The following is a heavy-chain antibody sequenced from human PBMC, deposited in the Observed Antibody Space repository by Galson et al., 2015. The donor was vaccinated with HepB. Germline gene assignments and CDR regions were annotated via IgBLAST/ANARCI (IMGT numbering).Heavy chain of an antibody. J-gene: IGHJ6*02. CDR3: ARRGYCSSTSCPPRYYYYYYGMDV. CDR2: IYPGDSDT. V-gene: IGHV5-51*01. Sequence: QSGAEVKKPGESLKISCTGSGYSFTSYWIGWVRQMPGKGLEWMGIIYPGDSDTRYSPSFQGQVTISADKSISTAYLQWSSLKASDTAMYYCARRGYCSSTSCPPRYYYYYYGMDVWGQGTTVTVSS. D-gene: IGHD2-2*01. CDR1: GYSFTSYW.